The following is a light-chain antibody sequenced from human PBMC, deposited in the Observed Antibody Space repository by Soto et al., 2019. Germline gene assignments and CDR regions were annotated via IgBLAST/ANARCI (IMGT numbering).Light chain of an antibody. Sequence: EIVLTQSPGTLSLSPGERATLSCRASQSVSSSYLAWYQQKPGQAPRLLIYGASSRATSIPDRFSGSGSGTDSTLTIGGLEPADGAVYYCRQYGRSPRYTFGQRTKLEIK. V-gene: IGKV3-20*01. J-gene: IGKJ2*01. CDR1: QSVSSSY. CDR3: RQYGRSPRYT. CDR2: GAS.